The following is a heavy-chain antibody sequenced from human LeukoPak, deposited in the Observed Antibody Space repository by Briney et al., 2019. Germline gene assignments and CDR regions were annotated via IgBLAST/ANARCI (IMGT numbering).Heavy chain of an antibody. CDR2: ISAYNGNT. Sequence: ASVKVSCKASGYTFTSYGISWVRQAPGQGLEWMGWISAYNGNTNHAQKLQGRVTMTTDTSTSTAYMGLRSLRSDDTAVYYCARDRWPGRWYSSSSGFDYWGQGTLVTVSS. D-gene: IGHD6-6*01. V-gene: IGHV1-18*01. J-gene: IGHJ4*02. CDR1: GYTFTSYG. CDR3: ARDRWPGRWYSSSSGFDY.